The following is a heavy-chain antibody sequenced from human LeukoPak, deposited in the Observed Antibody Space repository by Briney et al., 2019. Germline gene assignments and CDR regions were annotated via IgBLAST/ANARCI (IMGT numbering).Heavy chain of an antibody. D-gene: IGHD5-12*01. Sequence: SETLSLTCAVYGGSYSGYYWSWIRQPPGKGLEWIGEINHSGSTKYNPSLKSRVTISVDTSKNQFSLKLSSVTAADTPVYYCARGVRGYPRGGAFDIWGQGTMVTVSS. CDR3: ARGVRGYPRGGAFDI. J-gene: IGHJ3*02. CDR1: GGSYSGYY. CDR2: INHSGST. V-gene: IGHV4-34*01.